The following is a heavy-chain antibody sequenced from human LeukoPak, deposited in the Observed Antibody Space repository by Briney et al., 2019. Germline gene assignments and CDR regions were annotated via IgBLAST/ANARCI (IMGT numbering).Heavy chain of an antibody. CDR1: GYTFTSYG. CDR2: ISAYNGNT. J-gene: IGHJ4*02. V-gene: IGHV1-18*01. D-gene: IGHD3-22*01. Sequence: ASVKASCKASGYTFTSYGISWVRQAPGQGLEWMGWISAYNGNTNYAQKLQGRVTMTTDTSTSTAYMELRSLRSDDTAVYYCAREFGSYYDSSGFDYWGQGTLVTVSS. CDR3: AREFGSYYDSSGFDY.